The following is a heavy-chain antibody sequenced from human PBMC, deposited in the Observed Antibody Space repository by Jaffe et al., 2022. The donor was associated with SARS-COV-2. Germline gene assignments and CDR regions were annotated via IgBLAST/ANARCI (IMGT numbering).Heavy chain of an antibody. CDR3: ARGGLVGAMRGQLDY. CDR1: GGTFSSYT. J-gene: IGHJ4*02. D-gene: IGHD1-26*01. V-gene: IGHV1-69*02. Sequence: QVQLVQSGAEVKKPGSSVKVSCKASGGTFSSYTISWVRQAPGQGLEWMGRIIPILGIANYAQKFQGRVTITADKSTSTAYMELSSLRSEDTAVYYCARGGLVGAMRGQLDYWGQGTLVTVSS. CDR2: IIPILGIA.